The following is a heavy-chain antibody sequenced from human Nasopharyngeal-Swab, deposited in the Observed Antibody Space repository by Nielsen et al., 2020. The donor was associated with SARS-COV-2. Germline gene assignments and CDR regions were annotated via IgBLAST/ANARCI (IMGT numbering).Heavy chain of an antibody. J-gene: IGHJ5*02. Sequence: PGKGLEWIGYIYYSGSTYYNPSLKSRVTISVDTSKNQFSLKLSSVTAADTAVYYRARQENYDYVWGSYRLNWFDPWGQGTLVTVSS. CDR3: ARQENYDYVWGSYRLNWFDP. V-gene: IGHV4-39*01. D-gene: IGHD3-16*02. CDR2: IYYSGST.